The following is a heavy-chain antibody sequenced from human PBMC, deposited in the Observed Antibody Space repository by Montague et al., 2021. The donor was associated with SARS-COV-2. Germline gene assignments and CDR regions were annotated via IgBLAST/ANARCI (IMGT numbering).Heavy chain of an antibody. D-gene: IGHD2-2*01. CDR3: ARIDCSSISCPFDY. V-gene: IGHV3-7*01. J-gene: IGHJ4*02. CDR1: GFTFSSYW. CDR2: IKQDGSDK. Sequence: SLRLSCAASGFTFSSYWMSWVRQAPGKGLEWVANIKQDGSDKYYGDSVKGRFTISRDNARNSLYLQMNSLRAEDTAVYYCARIDCSSISCPFDYWGQGTLGTGSS.